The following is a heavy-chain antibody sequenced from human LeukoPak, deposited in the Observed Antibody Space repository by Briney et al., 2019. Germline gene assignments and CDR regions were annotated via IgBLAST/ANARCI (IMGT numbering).Heavy chain of an antibody. CDR1: GYTFTSYG. D-gene: IGHD6-13*01. CDR2: ISAYNGNT. CDR3: ASDVGAAAGRMAFDY. J-gene: IGHJ4*02. V-gene: IGHV1-18*01. Sequence: ASVKVSCKASGYTFTSYGISWVRQAPRQGLEWMGWISAYNGNTNYAQKLQGRVTMTTDTSTSTAYMELRSLRSDDTAVYYCASDVGAAAGRMAFDYWGQGTLVTVSS.